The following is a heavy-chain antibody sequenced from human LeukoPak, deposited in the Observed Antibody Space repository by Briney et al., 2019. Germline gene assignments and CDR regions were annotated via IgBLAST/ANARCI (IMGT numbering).Heavy chain of an antibody. J-gene: IGHJ6*03. Sequence: SETLSLTCSVSDDSITMYYWTWIRQPPGKGLEWIGYVDHTGSTNFNPSLNGRVSIPRDTSKNLSSLRLRSVTAADTAVYFCARGRVSSSTWYSTYYYYFYMDVWGKGTTVTVSS. CDR2: VDHTGST. CDR1: DDSITMYY. D-gene: IGHD4-11*01. CDR3: ARGRVSSSTWYSTYYYYFYMDV. V-gene: IGHV4-59*01.